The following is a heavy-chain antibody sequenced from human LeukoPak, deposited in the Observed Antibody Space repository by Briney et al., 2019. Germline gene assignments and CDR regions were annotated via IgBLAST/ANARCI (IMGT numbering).Heavy chain of an antibody. V-gene: IGHV3-30*04. CDR1: GFSFSSYE. Sequence: PGGSLRLSCAASGFSFSSYEMNWVRQAPGKGLEWVALISYDGSNKYYADSVKGRFTISRDNSKNTLYLQMNSLRTEDTAVYYCARDFSSYYDNTSNYGDAYFDYWGQGTLVTVSS. J-gene: IGHJ4*02. D-gene: IGHD3-22*01. CDR3: ARDFSSYYDNTSNYGDAYFDY. CDR2: ISYDGSNK.